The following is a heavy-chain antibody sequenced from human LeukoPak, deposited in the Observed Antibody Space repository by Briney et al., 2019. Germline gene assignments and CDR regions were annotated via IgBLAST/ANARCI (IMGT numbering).Heavy chain of an antibody. V-gene: IGHV4-59*01. CDR2: IYYSGST. CDR1: GGSISSYY. J-gene: IGHJ4*02. D-gene: IGHD1-1*01. CDR3: ARDYSSWTFDY. Sequence: SETLSLTCTVSGGSISSYYWSWIRQPPGKGLEWTGYIYYSGSTNYNPSLKSRVTISVDTSKNQFSLKLSSVTAADTAVYYCARDYSSWTFDYWGQGTLVTVSS.